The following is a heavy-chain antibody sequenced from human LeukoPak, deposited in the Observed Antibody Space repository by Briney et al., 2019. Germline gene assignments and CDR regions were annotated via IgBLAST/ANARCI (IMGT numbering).Heavy chain of an antibody. V-gene: IGHV3-30-3*01. J-gene: IGHJ3*02. CDR2: ISYDGSNK. Sequence: GALRLSCAASGFTFSSYAMHWVRQAPGKGLEWVAVISYDGSNKYYADSVKGRFTISRDNSKNTLYLQMNSLRAEDTAVYYCARLQWLSIDAFDIWGQGTMVIVSS. D-gene: IGHD3-22*01. CDR3: ARLQWLSIDAFDI. CDR1: GFTFSSYA.